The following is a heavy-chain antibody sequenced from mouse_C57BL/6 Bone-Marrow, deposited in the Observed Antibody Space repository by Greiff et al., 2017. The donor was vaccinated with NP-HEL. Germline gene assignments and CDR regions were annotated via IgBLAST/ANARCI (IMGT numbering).Heavy chain of an antibody. D-gene: IGHD2-4*01. J-gene: IGHJ3*01. CDR1: GYTFTSYD. CDR3: ARGSYDYEFAY. CDR2: IYPRDGST. V-gene: IGHV1-85*01. Sequence: VKLQESGPELVKPGASVKLSCKASGYTFTSYDINWVKQRPGQGLEWIGWIYPRDGSTKYNEKFKGKATLTVDTSSSTAYMEHHSLTSEDSAVYFCARGSYDYEFAYWGQGTLVTVSA.